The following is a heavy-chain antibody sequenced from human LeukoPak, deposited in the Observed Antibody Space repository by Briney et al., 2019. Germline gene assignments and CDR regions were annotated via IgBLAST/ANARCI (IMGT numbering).Heavy chain of an antibody. D-gene: IGHD6-25*01. V-gene: IGHV3-21*01. CDR2: IGSRSTSI. Sequence: PGGSLRLSCAASGFTFSSYGMHWVRQAPGKGLEWVSSIGSRSTSIYYADSVKGRFTISRDNAKNSLYLQMNSLRAEDTAVYYCARESSESFDIWGQGTMVTVSS. J-gene: IGHJ3*02. CDR3: ARESSESFDI. CDR1: GFTFSSYG.